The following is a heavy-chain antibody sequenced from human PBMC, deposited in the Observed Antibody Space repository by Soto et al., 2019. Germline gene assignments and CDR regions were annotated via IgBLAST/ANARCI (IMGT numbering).Heavy chain of an antibody. CDR3: SRLIGITITCDRWFFL. Sequence: MISPTPFGGTISPMTAALVSATPGEGLEWMVSIDPRDTYVNYSPSFQGHVTISVDKSISTAYLQRGSLTASDTAMYYCSRLIGITITCDRWFFLWGQGTPVHVCS. CDR2: IDPRDTYV. D-gene: IGHD3-10*01. V-gene: IGHV5-10-1*01. J-gene: IGHJ5*02. CDR1: GGTISPMT.